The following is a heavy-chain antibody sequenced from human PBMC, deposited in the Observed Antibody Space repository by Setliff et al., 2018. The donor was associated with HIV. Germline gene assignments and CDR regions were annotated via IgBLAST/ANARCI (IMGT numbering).Heavy chain of an antibody. D-gene: IGHD2-15*01. CDR1: GGSISSGSYY. Sequence: SETLSLTCTVSGGSISSGSYYWGWVRQPPGKGLEWIGSIYYSGSTYYNPSLKSRVTISVDTSKNKFSLKLGSVTAADTAVYYCARGHTVVAYWYFDLWGRGTLVTVSS. V-gene: IGHV4-39*07. CDR3: ARGHTVVAYWYFDL. CDR2: IYYSGST. J-gene: IGHJ2*01.